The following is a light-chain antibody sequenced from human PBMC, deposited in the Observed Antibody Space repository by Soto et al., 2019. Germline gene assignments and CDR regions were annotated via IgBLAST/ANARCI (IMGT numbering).Light chain of an antibody. CDR3: QQSYTTPVYT. V-gene: IGKV1-39*01. CDR2: AAS. J-gene: IGKJ2*01. Sequence: DIQMTQSPSSLSASVGDRVTITCRASQTIIFYLNWYQQKPGKAPKLLIYAASNLQSGVPSRFSGSGSGTEFTLTIRSLQPEDFATYFCQQSYTTPVYTFGQGTKVEIK. CDR1: QTIIFY.